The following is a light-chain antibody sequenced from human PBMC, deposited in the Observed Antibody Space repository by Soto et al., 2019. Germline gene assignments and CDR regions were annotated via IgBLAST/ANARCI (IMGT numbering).Light chain of an antibody. CDR2: GAS. Sequence: ENVFTQSPGTLSLSPGERATLSCRASQSVSSNYLAWYQQKPGQAPRLLIFGASNRATGIPDRFSGSGSGTEFTLTISRLQSEDFAVYYCQKYNNWPPLTFGGGTKVDIK. CDR1: QSVSSN. J-gene: IGKJ4*01. V-gene: IGKV3-15*01. CDR3: QKYNNWPPLT.